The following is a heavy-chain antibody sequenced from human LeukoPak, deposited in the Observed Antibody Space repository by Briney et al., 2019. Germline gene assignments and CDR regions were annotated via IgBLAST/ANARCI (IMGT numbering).Heavy chain of an antibody. D-gene: IGHD6-13*01. V-gene: IGHV3-53*01. CDR1: GXTVSSNY. J-gene: IGHJ4*02. CDR2: IYSGGNT. Sequence: GGSLRLSCAASGXTVSSNYMSWVRQAPGKGRELVSIIYSGGNTYYADSVKARFTISRDNSKNTVYLQVNSLRAEDTAVYYCAREQPPGIYFDYWGQGTPVTVSS. CDR3: AREQPPGIYFDY.